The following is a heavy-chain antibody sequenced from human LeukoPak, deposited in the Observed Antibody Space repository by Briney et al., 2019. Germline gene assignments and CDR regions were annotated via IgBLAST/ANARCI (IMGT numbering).Heavy chain of an antibody. CDR3: ASRSPADAFDI. CDR2: IWYDGSNK. Sequence: PGGSLRLSCAASGFTFSNYGMHWVRQAPGKGLEWVALIWYDGSNKYYADSVKGRFTISRDNSENTLYLQMNSLRVEDTAEYYCASRSPADAFDIWGQGTMVTVSS. V-gene: IGHV3-33*01. J-gene: IGHJ3*02. CDR1: GFTFSNYG.